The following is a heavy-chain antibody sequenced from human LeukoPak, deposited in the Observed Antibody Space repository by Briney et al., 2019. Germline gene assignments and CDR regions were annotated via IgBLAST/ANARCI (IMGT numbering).Heavy chain of an antibody. CDR3: ARPRGRIAAAGKNWFDP. D-gene: IGHD6-13*01. CDR2: INHSGST. J-gene: IGHJ5*02. V-gene: IGHV4-34*01. CDR1: GGSFSGYY. Sequence: KASETLSLTCAVYGGSFSGYYWSWIRQPPGKGLEWIGEINHSGSTNYNPSLKSRVTISVDTSKNQFSLKLSSVTAADTAVYYCARPRGRIAAAGKNWFDPWGQGTPVTVSS.